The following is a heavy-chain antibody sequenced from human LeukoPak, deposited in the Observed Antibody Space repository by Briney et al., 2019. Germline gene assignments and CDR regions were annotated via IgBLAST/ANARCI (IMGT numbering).Heavy chain of an antibody. D-gene: IGHD3-9*01. J-gene: IGHJ4*02. CDR1: GYTFTSYD. CDR3: ARLHTYYDILTGYPVLDY. CDR2: MNPNSGNT. Sequence: ASVKVSCKASGYTFTSYDINWVRQATGQGLEWMGWMNPNSGNTGYAQKFRGRVTMTRNTSISTAYMELSSLRSEDTAVYYCARLHTYYDILTGYPVLDYWGQGTLVTVSS. V-gene: IGHV1-8*01.